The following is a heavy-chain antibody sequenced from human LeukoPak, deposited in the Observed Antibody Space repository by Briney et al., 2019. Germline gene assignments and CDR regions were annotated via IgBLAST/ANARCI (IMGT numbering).Heavy chain of an antibody. V-gene: IGHV3-30*02. CDR3: AKDYPILPDHYDSSGDAFDI. CDR1: GFTFSSYG. J-gene: IGHJ3*02. CDR2: IRYDGSNK. Sequence: PGGSLRLSCAASGFTFSSYGMHWVRQAPGKGLEWVAFIRYDGSNKYYADSVKGRFTISRDNSKNTLYLQMNSLRAEDTAVYYCAKDYPILPDHYDSSGDAFDIWGQGTMVTVSS. D-gene: IGHD3-22*01.